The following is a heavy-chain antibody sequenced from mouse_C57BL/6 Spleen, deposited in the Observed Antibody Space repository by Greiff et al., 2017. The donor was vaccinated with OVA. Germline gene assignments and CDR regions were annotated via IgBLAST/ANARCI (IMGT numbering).Heavy chain of an antibody. CDR2: INPNNGGT. D-gene: IGHD1-1*01. V-gene: IGHV1-22*01. Sequence: VQLQQSGPELVKPGASVKMSCKASGYTFTDYNMHWVKQSPGKSLEWIGYINPNNGGTSYNQKFKGKATLTVNKSSSTAYMELRSLTSEDSAVYYCAPITPVVAPYWYFDVWGTGTTVTVSS. CDR3: APITPVVAPYWYFDV. CDR1: GYTFTDYN. J-gene: IGHJ1*03.